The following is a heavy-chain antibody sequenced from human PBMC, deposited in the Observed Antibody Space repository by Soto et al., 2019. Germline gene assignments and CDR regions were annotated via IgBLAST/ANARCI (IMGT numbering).Heavy chain of an antibody. CDR3: ARDGLLGWDGMDV. V-gene: IGHV3-11*01. CDR1: GFTFSDYY. CDR2: ISSSGDTI. Sequence: QVQLVESGGGMGKPGGSLRLSCAASGFTFSDYYMTWIRQTPGKGLEWVSYISSSGDTIYYADSVKGRITITRDNAKKTLYLQMNSLRAEDTVVYYWARDGLLGWDGMDVWGRGTTVTVSS. D-gene: IGHD3-10*01. J-gene: IGHJ6*01.